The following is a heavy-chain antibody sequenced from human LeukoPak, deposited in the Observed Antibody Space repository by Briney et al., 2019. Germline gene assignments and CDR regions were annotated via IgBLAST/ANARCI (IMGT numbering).Heavy chain of an antibody. CDR2: ISSSSSTI. V-gene: IGHV3-48*01. Sequence: PGGSLRLSCAASGFTFSSYSMNWVRQAPGKGLEWVSYISSSSSTIYYADSVKGRFTISRDNAKNSLYLQMNSLRAEDTAVYYCARDQGALGGAFDIWGQGTMVTVSS. CDR3: ARDQGALGGAFDI. CDR1: GFTFSSYS. J-gene: IGHJ3*02.